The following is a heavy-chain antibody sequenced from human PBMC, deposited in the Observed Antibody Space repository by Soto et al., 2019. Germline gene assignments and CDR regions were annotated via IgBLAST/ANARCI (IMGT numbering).Heavy chain of an antibody. CDR2: IYYSGST. V-gene: IGHV4-61*01. J-gene: IGHJ4*02. CDR3: ARYCGGDCYSNYFDY. Sequence: SETLSLTCTVSGGSVSSGSYYWSWIRQPPGKGLEWIGYIYYSGSTNYNPSLKSRVTISVDTSKNQFSLKLSSVTAADTAVYYCARYCGGDCYSNYFDYWGQGTLVTVSS. D-gene: IGHD2-21*02. CDR1: GGSVSSGSYY.